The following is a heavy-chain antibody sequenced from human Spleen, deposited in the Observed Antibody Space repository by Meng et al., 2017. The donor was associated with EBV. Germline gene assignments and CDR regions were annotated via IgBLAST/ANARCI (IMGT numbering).Heavy chain of an antibody. D-gene: IGHD3-10*01. CDR3: ARGNYRFDY. Sequence: QVQLQESGSGMVKPSETRSLICTVSGGSVSSGSYYWSWIRQPPGKGLEWIGNIYYSGSTNYNPSLKSRVTISAGRSKNHFSLRLSSLTAADTAVYYCARGNYRFDYWGQGPLVTVAS. J-gene: IGHJ4*02. CDR2: IYYSGST. CDR1: GGSVSSGSYY. V-gene: IGHV4-61*03.